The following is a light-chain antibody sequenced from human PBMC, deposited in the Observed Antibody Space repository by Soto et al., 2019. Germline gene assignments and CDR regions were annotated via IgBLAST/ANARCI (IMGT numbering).Light chain of an antibody. Sequence: IALTQSPATLSLSPVERATLSCMASQSVSRYLAWYQQKPGQAPRLLIYDASNRATGIPARFSGGGSGTDFTLTISSLEPEDFAVYYCQQRSDWPWTFGQGTKVDIK. CDR2: DAS. J-gene: IGKJ1*01. V-gene: IGKV3-11*01. CDR1: QSVSRY. CDR3: QQRSDWPWT.